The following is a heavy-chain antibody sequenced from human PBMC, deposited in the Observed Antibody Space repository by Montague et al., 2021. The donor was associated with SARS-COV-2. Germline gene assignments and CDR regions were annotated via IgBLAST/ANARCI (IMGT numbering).Heavy chain of an antibody. V-gene: IGHV4-39*02. J-gene: IGHJ3*01. D-gene: IGHD3-22*01. CDR1: GGSITNNIYY. CDR3: ARLKRYFDSSGSPSAFDF. Sequence: SETLSLTCAVSGGSITNNIYYWAWIRQPPGKGLEWIRSIYYTGNTYYNPALKSRVTVSVVTSKNHFTLKLSSVTAAETAVYYCARLKRYFDSSGSPSAFDFWGQGTKVTVS. CDR2: IYYTGNT.